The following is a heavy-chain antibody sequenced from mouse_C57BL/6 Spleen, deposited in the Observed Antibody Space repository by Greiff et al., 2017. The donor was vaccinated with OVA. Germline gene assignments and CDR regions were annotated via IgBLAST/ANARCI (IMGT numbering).Heavy chain of an antibody. D-gene: IGHD1-1*01. CDR1: GYAFSSSW. CDR2: IYPGDGDT. V-gene: IGHV1-82*01. Sequence: VQLQQSGPELVKPGASVKISCKASGYAFSSSWMNWVKQRPGKGLEWIGRIYPGDGDTNYNGKFKGKATLTADKSSSTAYMQLSSLTSEDSAVYFCARGTTVVAHYAMDYWGQGTSVTVSS. CDR3: ARGTTVVAHYAMDY. J-gene: IGHJ4*01.